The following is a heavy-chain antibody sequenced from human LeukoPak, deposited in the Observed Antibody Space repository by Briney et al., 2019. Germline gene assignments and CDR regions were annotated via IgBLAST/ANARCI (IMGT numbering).Heavy chain of an antibody. V-gene: IGHV3-66*01. D-gene: IGHD3-22*01. CDR1: GFTVSSNY. J-gene: IGHJ4*02. Sequence: PGGSLRLSCAASGFTVSSNYMSWVRQAPGKGLEWVSVIYSGGSTYYADSVKGRFTISRDNSKNTLYLQMNSLRAEDTAVYYCARDVSAYYDSSGKDYWGQGTLVTVSS. CDR3: ARDVSAYYDSSGKDY. CDR2: IYSGGST.